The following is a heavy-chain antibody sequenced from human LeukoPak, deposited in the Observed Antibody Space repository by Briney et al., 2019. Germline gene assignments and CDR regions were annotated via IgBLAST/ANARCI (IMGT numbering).Heavy chain of an antibody. CDR1: GFTFSSYE. D-gene: IGHD3-22*01. V-gene: IGHV3-48*03. Sequence: GGSLRLSCAASGFTFSSYEMNWVRQAPGKGLEWLSYISSSGSTIYYADSVKGRFTISRDNAKNSLYLQMNSLRAEDTAVYYCAIIPDYYDSSGYFDYWGQGTLVTVSS. CDR3: AIIPDYYDSSGYFDY. J-gene: IGHJ4*02. CDR2: ISSSGSTI.